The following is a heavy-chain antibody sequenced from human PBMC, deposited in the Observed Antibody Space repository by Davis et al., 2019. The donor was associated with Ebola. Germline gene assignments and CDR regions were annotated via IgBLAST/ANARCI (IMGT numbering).Heavy chain of an antibody. V-gene: IGHV1-3*01. CDR2: INAGNGNT. Sequence: ASVKVSCKASGYTFTSYAMHWVRQAPGQRLEWMGWINAGNGNTKYSQKFQGRVTITRDTSASTAYMELSSLRSEDTAVYYCARDSNWWAGDTRNWFDPWGQGTLVTVSS. CDR3: ARDSNWWAGDTRNWFDP. D-gene: IGHD2-8*02. CDR1: GYTFTSYA. J-gene: IGHJ5*02.